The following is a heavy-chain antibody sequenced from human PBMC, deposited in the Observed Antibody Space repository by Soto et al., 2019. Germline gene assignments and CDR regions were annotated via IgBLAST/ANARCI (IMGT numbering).Heavy chain of an antibody. CDR1: GFTFSSYD. CDR2: IGVYANT. V-gene: IGHV3-23*01. CDR3: AKESTVGSPGDYFDS. J-gene: IGHJ4*02. D-gene: IGHD1-26*01. Sequence: PGGSLRLSCAASGFTFSSYDMNWVRQAPGTGLEWVSAIGVYANTYYADSVKGRFTISRDDSRNTVHLQLNSLRVDDTAVYYCAKESTVGSPGDYFDSWGQGTLVTVSS.